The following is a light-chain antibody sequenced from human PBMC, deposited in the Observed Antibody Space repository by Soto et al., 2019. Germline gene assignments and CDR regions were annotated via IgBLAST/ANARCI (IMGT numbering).Light chain of an antibody. CDR3: QQYGSSRAT. V-gene: IGKV3-20*01. CDR1: QSVSSSY. J-gene: IGKJ1*01. CDR2: GAS. Sequence: EIVLTKSPGTLSLSPGERATLSCRASQSVSSSYLAWYQQKPGQAPRLLIYGASSRATGIPDRFSGSGSGTDFTLTISRLEPEDYAVYYCQQYGSSRATFGQGTKVDIK.